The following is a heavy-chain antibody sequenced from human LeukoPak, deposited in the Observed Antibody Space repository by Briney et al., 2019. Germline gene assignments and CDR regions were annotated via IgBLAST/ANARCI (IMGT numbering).Heavy chain of an antibody. J-gene: IGHJ6*03. CDR1: GGSISSYY. V-gene: IGHV4-59*12. CDR2: IYYSGST. D-gene: IGHD4-11*01. CDR3: AREVTTVTHYYYYMDV. Sequence: PSETLSLTCTVSGGSISSYYWSWIRQPPGKGLEWIGYIYYSGSTNYNPSLKSRVTILVDTSKNQFSLKLSSVTAADTAVYYCAREVTTVTHYYYYMDVWGKGTTVTVSS.